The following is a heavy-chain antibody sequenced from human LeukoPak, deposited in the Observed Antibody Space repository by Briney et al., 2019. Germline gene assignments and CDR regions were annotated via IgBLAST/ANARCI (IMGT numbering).Heavy chain of an antibody. CDR1: GFTSSSYS. V-gene: IGHV3-21*01. CDR3: AKGKDSVAGATNDY. Sequence: GGSLRLSCAVSGFTSSSYSMSWVRQAPGKGLEWVSSISSSGTYKYYADSVKGRFTISRDNAKNSLYLQMNSLRAEDTAVYYCAKGKDSVAGATNDYWGQGTLVTVST. CDR2: ISSSGTYK. J-gene: IGHJ4*02. D-gene: IGHD6-19*01.